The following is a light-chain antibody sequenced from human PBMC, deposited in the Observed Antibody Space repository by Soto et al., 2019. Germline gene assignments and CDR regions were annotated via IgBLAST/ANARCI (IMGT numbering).Light chain of an antibody. CDR2: GAS. CDR1: QSVSSSY. V-gene: IGKV3-20*01. Sequence: EIVLTQSPGTLSLSPGERATLSCRASQSVSSSYLAWYQQKPGQAPRLLIYGASSRATGIPDRFSGSGSGTEFTLTISRLEPEDFAGYYCQLYGSSPPVTLGGGTKVEIK. CDR3: QLYGSSPPVT. J-gene: IGKJ4*01.